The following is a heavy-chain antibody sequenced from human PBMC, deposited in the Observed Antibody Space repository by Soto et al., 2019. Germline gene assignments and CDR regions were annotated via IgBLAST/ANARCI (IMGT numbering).Heavy chain of an antibody. CDR3: ARIAAADRYYYYYYGMDV. CDR2: IIPIFGTA. D-gene: IGHD6-13*01. Sequence: RASVKVSCKASGGTFSSYAISWVRQAPGQGLEWMGGIIPIFGTANYAQKFQGRVTITADKSTSTAYMELSSLRSEDTAVYYCARIAAADRYYYYYYGMDVWGQGTTVTVSS. V-gene: IGHV1-69*06. CDR1: GGTFSSYA. J-gene: IGHJ6*02.